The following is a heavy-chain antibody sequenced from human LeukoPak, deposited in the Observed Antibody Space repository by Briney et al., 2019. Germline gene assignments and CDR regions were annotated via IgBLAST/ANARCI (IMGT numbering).Heavy chain of an antibody. CDR2: ISGSGDTI. Sequence: GGSLRLSCVASGFTFSRYEMNWVRQAPGKGLEWISYISGSGDTIYYADSVKGRFTISRDNAKNLLYLQMNSLRAEDTAVYHCARAPLVLQYRWWFDPWGQGTLVIVSS. CDR1: GFTFSRYE. D-gene: IGHD5-24*01. V-gene: IGHV3-48*03. J-gene: IGHJ5*02. CDR3: ARAPLVLQYRWWFDP.